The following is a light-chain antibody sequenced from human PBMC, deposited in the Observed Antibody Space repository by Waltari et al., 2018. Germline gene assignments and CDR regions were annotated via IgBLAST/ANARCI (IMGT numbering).Light chain of an antibody. V-gene: IGKV3-15*01. Sequence: EIVMTQSPATLSVSPGESATLSCRASQSVSSNLAWYQQKPGQAPRLLIYGASTRATGIPARFSGSGSGTEFTLTISSLQSEDFAVYYCQQYNNWPYTFGQGTKREIK. CDR1: QSVSSN. CDR2: GAS. CDR3: QQYNNWPYT. J-gene: IGKJ2*01.